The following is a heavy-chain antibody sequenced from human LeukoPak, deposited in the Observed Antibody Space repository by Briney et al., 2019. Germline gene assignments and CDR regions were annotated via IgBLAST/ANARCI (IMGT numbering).Heavy chain of an antibody. J-gene: IGHJ4*02. V-gene: IGHV3-23*01. Sequence: PGGSLRLSCVAPGFSLSGYWMYWVRQAPGKGLEWVSGISGSGDNTYYADSVKGRFTISRDNSKNTLYVQVNSLGTEDTAAYYCAKGSYYDSSGSFYFDYWGQGTLVTVSS. D-gene: IGHD3-22*01. CDR2: ISGSGDNT. CDR3: AKGSYYDSSGSFYFDY. CDR1: GFSLSGYW.